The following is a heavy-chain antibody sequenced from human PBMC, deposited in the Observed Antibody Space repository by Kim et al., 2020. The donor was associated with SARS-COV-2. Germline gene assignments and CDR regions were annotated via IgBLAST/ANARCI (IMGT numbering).Heavy chain of an antibody. J-gene: IGHJ6*02. CDR2: IYTSGST. D-gene: IGHD3-10*01. CDR1: GGSISSGSYY. V-gene: IGHV4-61*02. CDR3: ARESPNMVRGVIIYSGWYYGMDV. Sequence: SETLSLTCTVSGGSISSGSYYWSWIRQPAGKGLEWIGRIYTSGSTNYNPSLKSRVTISVDTSKNQFSLKLSSVTAADTAVYYCARESPNMVRGVIIYSGWYYGMDVWGQGTTVTVSS.